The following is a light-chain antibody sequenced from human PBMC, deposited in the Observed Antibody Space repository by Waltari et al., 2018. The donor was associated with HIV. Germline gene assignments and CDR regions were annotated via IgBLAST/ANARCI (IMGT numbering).Light chain of an antibody. V-gene: IGKV1-5*01. CDR1: QSVNRW. J-gene: IGKJ4*01. Sequence: TQSPTTLSASVGDRVTMSCRASQSVNRWLAWYQHKPGTAPKLLIYEASSLEVRVPSRFSGSGSDTDFTLTIDNLQPADFATYYCQQYEDYPLTFGGGTKVDIK. CDR3: QQYEDYPLT. CDR2: EAS.